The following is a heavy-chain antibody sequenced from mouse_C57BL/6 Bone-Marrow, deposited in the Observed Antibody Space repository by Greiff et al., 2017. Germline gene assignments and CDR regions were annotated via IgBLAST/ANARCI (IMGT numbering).Heavy chain of an antibody. CDR3: ARGGYFDAMDY. D-gene: IGHD2-3*01. CDR1: GYTFTDYN. J-gene: IGHJ4*01. V-gene: IGHV1-18*01. Sequence: VHLKESGPELVKPGASVKIPCKASGYTFTDYNMDWVKQSHGKSLEWIGDFNPNNGGTIYNQKFKGKATLTVDKSSSTAYMELRSLTSEDTAVYYCARGGYFDAMDYWGQGTSVTVSS. CDR2: FNPNNGGT.